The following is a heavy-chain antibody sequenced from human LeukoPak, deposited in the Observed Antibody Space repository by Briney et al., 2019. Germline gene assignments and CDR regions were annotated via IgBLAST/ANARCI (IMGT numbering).Heavy chain of an antibody. CDR3: AKAETAMVTRAIDY. D-gene: IGHD5-18*01. V-gene: IGHV3-30*18. CDR1: GFTFSSYG. CDR2: ISYDGSNE. Sequence: PGGSLRLSCAASGFTFSSYGMHWVRQAPGKGLEWVAVISYDGSNEYYADSVKGRFTISRDNSKNTLYLQMNSLRAEDTAVYYCAKAETAMVTRAIDYWGQGTLVTVSS. J-gene: IGHJ4*02.